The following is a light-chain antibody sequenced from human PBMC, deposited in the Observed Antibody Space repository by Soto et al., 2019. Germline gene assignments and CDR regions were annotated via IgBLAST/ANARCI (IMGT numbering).Light chain of an antibody. CDR2: AAS. J-gene: IGKJ3*01. CDR1: QSIGSY. CDR3: QQSYIIPFT. V-gene: IGKV1-39*01. Sequence: DIQMTQSPSSLSASVGDRVTITCRASQSIGSYLNWYRQKPGKAPKLLIYAASILQSGVPSRFSGSGSGTDFTLTISSLRPEDFATYYCQQSYIIPFTFGPGTKVDIK.